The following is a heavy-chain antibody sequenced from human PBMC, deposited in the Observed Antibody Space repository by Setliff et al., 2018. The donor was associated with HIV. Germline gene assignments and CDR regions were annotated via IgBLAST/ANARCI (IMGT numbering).Heavy chain of an antibody. CDR3: AHRGGYGAGSVYSFDV. J-gene: IGHJ4*02. V-gene: IGHV2-5*02. CDR2: IYWDDAK. D-gene: IGHD3-10*01. Sequence: SGPTLVNPTQTLTLTCSLSGFSLTTPGVAVGWIRQPPGKALEWLALIYWDDAKRFSPSLKSRLTITKAASKNQVVLTMTNVDPGDTATYYCAHRGGYGAGSVYSFDVWGQGSLVTVSS. CDR1: GFSLTTPGVA.